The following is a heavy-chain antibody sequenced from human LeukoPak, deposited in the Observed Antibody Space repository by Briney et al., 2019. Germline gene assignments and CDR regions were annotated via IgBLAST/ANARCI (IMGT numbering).Heavy chain of an antibody. V-gene: IGHV3-21*01. D-gene: IGHD2-2*01. CDR1: GFTFSSYN. Sequence: GGSLRLSCAASGFTFSSYNMNWVRQAPGKGLEWVSSISSSSTYIYYADSVKGRFTISRDNAKNSLYLQMNSLRAEDTAVYYCARGVVPAANVAYWGQGTLVTVSS. CDR2: ISSSSTYI. CDR3: ARGVVPAANVAY. J-gene: IGHJ4*02.